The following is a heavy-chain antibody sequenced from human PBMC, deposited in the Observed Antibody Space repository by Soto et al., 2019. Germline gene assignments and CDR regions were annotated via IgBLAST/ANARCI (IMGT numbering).Heavy chain of an antibody. V-gene: IGHV1-18*01. Sequence: ASVEVSCKASGYSFTSYGIGWLRQVPGQGPEWMGWISPYNGRTNYAQSVKGRVVMTTDISTNTVYLELRSLRSDDSAIYYCGRCRTDSYAMDVWGQGTTVTVSS. J-gene: IGHJ6*02. CDR2: ISPYNGRT. CDR1: GYSFTSYG. CDR3: GRCRTDSYAMDV. D-gene: IGHD5-18*01.